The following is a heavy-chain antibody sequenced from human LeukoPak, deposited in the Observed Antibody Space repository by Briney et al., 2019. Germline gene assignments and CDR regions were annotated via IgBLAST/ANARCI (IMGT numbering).Heavy chain of an antibody. CDR3: ARQVPSMVRDGMDV. CDR1: GYTFTSYD. Sequence: ASVKVSCKASGYTFTSYDINWMRQATGQGLEWMGWMNPNSGNTGYAQKFQGRVTMTRNTSISTAYMELSSLRSEDTAVYYCARQVPSMVRDGMDVWGQGTTVTVSS. D-gene: IGHD2/OR15-2a*01. V-gene: IGHV1-8*01. CDR2: MNPNSGNT. J-gene: IGHJ6*02.